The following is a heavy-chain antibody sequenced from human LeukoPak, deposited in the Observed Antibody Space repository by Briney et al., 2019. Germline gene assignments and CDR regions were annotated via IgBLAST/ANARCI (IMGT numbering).Heavy chain of an antibody. V-gene: IGHV1-69*13. CDR1: GYTFTSYG. D-gene: IGHD3-10*01. CDR3: ARGRFGLLWFGELER. Sequence: GASVKVSCKASGYTFTSYGISWVRQAPGQGLEWMGGTIPIFGTANYAQRFQGRVTITADEATSTAYMELSRLRSEDTAVYYCARGRFGLLWFGELERWGQGTLVTVSS. J-gene: IGHJ4*02. CDR2: TIPIFGTA.